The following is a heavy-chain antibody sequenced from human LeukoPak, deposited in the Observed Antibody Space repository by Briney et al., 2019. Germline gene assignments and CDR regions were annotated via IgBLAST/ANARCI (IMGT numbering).Heavy chain of an antibody. CDR1: GYSFTTYW. CDR3: ARRVAAGALGNFDY. V-gene: IGHV5-51*01. D-gene: IGHD6-13*01. CDR2: IYPGDSDT. Sequence: GESLNISCKGSGYSFTTYWIGWVRQMPGKGLEWMGIIYPGDSDTRYSPSFQGHVTISADKSITTAYLQWSSLKASDTAMYYCARRVAAGALGNFDYWGQGTLVTVSS. J-gene: IGHJ4*02.